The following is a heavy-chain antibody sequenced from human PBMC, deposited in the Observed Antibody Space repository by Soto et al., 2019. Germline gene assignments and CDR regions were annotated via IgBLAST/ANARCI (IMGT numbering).Heavy chain of an antibody. CDR3: ARVSRRWLQTTTRDAFDI. CDR1: GGSISSYY. J-gene: IGHJ3*02. D-gene: IGHD5-12*01. Sequence: SETLSLTCTVSGGSISSYYWSWIRQPPGKGLEWIGYIYYSGSTNYNPSLKSRVTISVDTSKNQFSLKLSSVTAADTAVYYCARVSRRWLQTTTRDAFDIWGQGTMVTVSS. CDR2: IYYSGST. V-gene: IGHV4-59*01.